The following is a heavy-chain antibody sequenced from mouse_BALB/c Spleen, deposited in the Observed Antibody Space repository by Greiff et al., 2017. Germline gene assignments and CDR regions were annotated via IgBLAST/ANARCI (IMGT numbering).Heavy chain of an antibody. Sequence: DVQLVESGGGLVQPGGSLKLSCAAPGFTFSSYTMSWVRQTPEKRLEWVATISSGGSYTYYPDSVKGRFTISRDNAKNTLYLQMSSLKSEDTAMYYCAREEVREAYWGQGTLVTVSA. V-gene: IGHV5-6-4*01. J-gene: IGHJ3*01. CDR2: ISSGGSYT. CDR3: AREEVREAY. CDR1: GFTFSSYT. D-gene: IGHD2-14*01.